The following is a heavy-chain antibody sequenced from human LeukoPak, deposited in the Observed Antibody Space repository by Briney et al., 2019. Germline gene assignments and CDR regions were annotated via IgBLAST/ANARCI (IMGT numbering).Heavy chain of an antibody. D-gene: IGHD6-19*01. Sequence: PSETLSLTCAVSGGSSSSSNWWSWGRQPPGMGLEWIGEIYHSGSTNYNPSLKSRVTISVDKSKNQFSLKLSSVTAADTAVYYCARVAGTASGLDYWGQGTLVTVSS. J-gene: IGHJ4*02. CDR3: ARVAGTASGLDY. V-gene: IGHV4-4*02. CDR1: GGSSSSSNW. CDR2: IYHSGST.